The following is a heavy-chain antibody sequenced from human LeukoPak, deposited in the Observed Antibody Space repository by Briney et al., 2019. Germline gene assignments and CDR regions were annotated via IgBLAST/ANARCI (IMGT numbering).Heavy chain of an antibody. CDR1: GFTFDDYA. CDR3: ARSPYYYDSSGYYGDVDY. CDR2: ISGDGGST. V-gene: IGHV3-43*02. Sequence: QPGGSLRLSCAASGFTFDDYAMHWVRHAPGKGLEWVSLISGDGGSTYYADSVKGRFTISRDNSKNSLYLQMNSLRTEDTALYYCARSPYYYDSSGYYGDVDYWGQGTLVTVSS. J-gene: IGHJ4*02. D-gene: IGHD3-22*01.